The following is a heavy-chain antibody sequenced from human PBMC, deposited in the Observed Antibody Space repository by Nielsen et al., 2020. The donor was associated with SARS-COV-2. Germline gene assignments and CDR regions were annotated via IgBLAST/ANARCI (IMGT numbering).Heavy chain of an antibody. Sequence: GESLKISCAASGFTFSSYWMHWVRQAPGKGLVWVSRINSDGSSTSYADSVKGRFTISRDNAKNTLYLQMNSLRAEDTAVYYCARDMTTVVKYFQHWGQGTLVTVSS. J-gene: IGHJ1*01. CDR3: ARDMTTVVKYFQH. CDR1: GFTFSSYW. V-gene: IGHV3-74*01. CDR2: INSDGSST. D-gene: IGHD4-23*01.